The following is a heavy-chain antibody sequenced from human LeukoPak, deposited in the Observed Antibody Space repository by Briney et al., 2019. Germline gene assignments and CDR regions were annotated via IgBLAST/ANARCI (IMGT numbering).Heavy chain of an antibody. Sequence: GGSLRLSRAASGFTFSNAWMSWVRQAPGKGLEWVGRIKSKTDGGTTDYAAPVKGRFTISRDDSKNTLYLQMNSLKTEDTAVYYCTTAIGFGGVMVYWGQGTLVTVSS. V-gene: IGHV3-15*01. D-gene: IGHD3-16*01. CDR3: TTAIGFGGVMVY. J-gene: IGHJ4*02. CDR2: IKSKTDGGTT. CDR1: GFTFSNAW.